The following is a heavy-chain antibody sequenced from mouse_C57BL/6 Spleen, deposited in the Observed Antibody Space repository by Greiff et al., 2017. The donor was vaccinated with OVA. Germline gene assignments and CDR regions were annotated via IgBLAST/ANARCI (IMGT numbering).Heavy chain of an antibody. V-gene: IGHV5-17*01. J-gene: IGHJ4*01. D-gene: IGHD1-1*01. CDR2: ISSGSSTI. CDR3: AIYYGSLGDYAMDY. Sequence: EVQLVESGGGLVKPGGSLKLSCAASGFTFSDYGMHWVRQAPEKGLEWVAYISSGSSTIYYADTVKGRFTISRDNAKNTLFLQMTSLRSEDTAMYYCAIYYGSLGDYAMDYWGQGTSVTVSS. CDR1: GFTFSDYG.